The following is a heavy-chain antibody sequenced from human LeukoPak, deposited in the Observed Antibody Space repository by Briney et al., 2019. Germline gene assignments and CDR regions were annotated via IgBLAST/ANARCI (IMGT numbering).Heavy chain of an antibody. J-gene: IGHJ4*02. CDR1: GGSISSYY. V-gene: IGHV4-4*07. CDR2: IYTSGST. D-gene: IGHD6-13*01. CDR3: ARDEYSSIWYGTGYFDY. Sequence: SETLSLTCTVSGGSISSYYWSWIRQPAGKGLEWIGRIYTSGSTNYNPSLKSRVTMSVDTSKNQFSLKLSSVTAADTAVYYCARDEYSSIWYGTGYFDYWGQGTLVTVSS.